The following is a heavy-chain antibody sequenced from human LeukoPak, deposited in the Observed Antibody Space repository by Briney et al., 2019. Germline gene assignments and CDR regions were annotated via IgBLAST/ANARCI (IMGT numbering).Heavy chain of an antibody. D-gene: IGHD5-18*01. J-gene: IGHJ4*02. CDR2: IYYSGST. CDR3: AGDFREDAAMFI. CDR1: GGSISSYY. Sequence: SETLSLTCTVSGGSISSYYWSWIRQPPGKGLEWIGYIYYSGSTNYNPSLKRRVTISVDTSKNQFALTLSSVTAADTAVNYFAGDFREDAAMFIWGQGTLVTVSS. V-gene: IGHV4-59*01.